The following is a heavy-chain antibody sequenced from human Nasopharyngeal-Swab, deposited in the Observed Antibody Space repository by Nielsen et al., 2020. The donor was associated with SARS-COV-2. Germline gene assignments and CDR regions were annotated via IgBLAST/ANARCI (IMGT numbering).Heavy chain of an antibody. Sequence: GGSLRLSCKGSGYTFTSYWIGWVRQIPGKGLEWMGIIYPGDSDTRYSPSFQGQVTISADKPISTAYLQWSSLKASDTAMYYCARGSFWSGPINDYWGQGTLVTVSS. D-gene: IGHD3-3*01. CDR1: GYTFTSYW. CDR2: IYPGDSDT. V-gene: IGHV5-51*04. CDR3: ARGSFWSGPINDY. J-gene: IGHJ4*02.